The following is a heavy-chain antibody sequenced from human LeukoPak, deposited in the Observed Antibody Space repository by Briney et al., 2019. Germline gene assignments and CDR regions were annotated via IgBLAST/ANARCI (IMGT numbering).Heavy chain of an antibody. CDR3: AKDSVGATTFDY. CDR2: ISSSGSTI. V-gene: IGHV3-48*03. D-gene: IGHD1-26*01. J-gene: IGHJ4*02. CDR1: GFTFSNYE. Sequence: GGSLRLSCAASGFTFSNYEMNWVRQAPGKGLEWISYISSSGSTIYYADSVKGRFTISRDNSKNTLYLLMNSLRAEDTAVYYCAKDSVGATTFDYWGQGTLVTVSS.